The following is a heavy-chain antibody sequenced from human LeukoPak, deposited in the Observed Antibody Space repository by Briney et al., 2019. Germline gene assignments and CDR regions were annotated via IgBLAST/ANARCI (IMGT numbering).Heavy chain of an antibody. D-gene: IGHD1-26*01. CDR2: INSDGSST. Sequence: QPGGSLRLSCAASGFTFSSYWMHWVRQSPGKGLVWVSRINSDGSSTSYADSVKGRFTISRDNAKNTLYLQMNSLRAENTAVYYCARAKGIVDFDYWGQGTLVTVSS. V-gene: IGHV3-74*01. CDR3: ARAKGIVDFDY. CDR1: GFTFSSYW. J-gene: IGHJ4*02.